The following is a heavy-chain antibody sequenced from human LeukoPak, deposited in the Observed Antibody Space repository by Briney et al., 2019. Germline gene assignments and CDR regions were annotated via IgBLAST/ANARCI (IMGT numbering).Heavy chain of an antibody. CDR2: ISSSGTTI. V-gene: IGHV3-11*01. Sequence: GGSLRLSCAASGFTLSDYYMSWVRQAPGKGLEWVSYISSSGTTIYYADSVKGRFTISRDNAKNSLYLQMNSLRAEDTAVYYCARDKALRGWYGNNWFDPWGQGTLVTVSS. D-gene: IGHD6-19*01. CDR1: GFTLSDYY. J-gene: IGHJ5*02. CDR3: ARDKALRGWYGNNWFDP.